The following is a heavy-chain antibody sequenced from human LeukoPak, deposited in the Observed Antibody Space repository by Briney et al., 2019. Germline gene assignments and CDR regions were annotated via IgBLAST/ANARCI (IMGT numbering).Heavy chain of an antibody. CDR1: GGSISSYY. CDR3: ARFDYYDSSGYQSGWFDP. Sequence: AETLSLTCTGSGGSISSYYWSWIRQPPGKGLEWIGYIYYSGSTNYNPSLKSRLTISVDTSKNQFSMKLSSVNAADTAVYYGARFDYYDSSGYQSGWFDPWGQGTLVTVSS. V-gene: IGHV4-59*01. J-gene: IGHJ5*02. CDR2: IYYSGST. D-gene: IGHD3-22*01.